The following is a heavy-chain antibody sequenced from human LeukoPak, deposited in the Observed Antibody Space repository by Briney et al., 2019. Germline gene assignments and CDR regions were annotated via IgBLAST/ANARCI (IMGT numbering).Heavy chain of an antibody. Sequence: SEILSLTCTVSGGSISSYYWAWIRQPPGKGLEWIGTIYYSGSAYYNPSLKSRLTISVDTSDNQFSLNLTSVTAADTAVYYCARDVGATPGYFDYWGQGTLVTVSS. D-gene: IGHD1-26*01. CDR2: IYYSGSA. CDR1: GGSISSYY. J-gene: IGHJ4*02. CDR3: ARDVGATPGYFDY. V-gene: IGHV4-39*07.